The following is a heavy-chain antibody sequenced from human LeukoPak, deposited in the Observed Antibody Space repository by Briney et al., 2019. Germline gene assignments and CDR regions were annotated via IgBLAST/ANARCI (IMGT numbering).Heavy chain of an antibody. D-gene: IGHD3-16*01. J-gene: IGHJ4*02. V-gene: IGHV3-30*02. Sequence: PSGSLTLSCAASGFIFSNYAMHWVRQAPGRGLEWVGFIRSSVTNEYYANSVKGRLSISRDNSKNTLYLQMHSLTPGDTAVYYWAKDPGGDDEEKYFDYWGQGTLVTVSS. CDR3: AKDPGGDDEEKYFDY. CDR1: GFIFSNYA. CDR2: IRSSVTNE.